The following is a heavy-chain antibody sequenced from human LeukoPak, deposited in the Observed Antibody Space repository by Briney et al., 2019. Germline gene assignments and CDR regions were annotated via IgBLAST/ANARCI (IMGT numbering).Heavy chain of an antibody. V-gene: IGHV1-2*02. CDR1: GYTFTNYD. D-gene: IGHD1-26*01. Sequence: GASVKVSCKASGYTFTNYDINWVRQAPGQGLEWMGWINPNSGGTNYAQKFQGRVTMTRDTSISTAYMELSRLRSDDTAVYYCARGSQKISGSYPLFYVYWGQGTLVTVSS. J-gene: IGHJ4*02. CDR3: ARGSQKISGSYPLFYVY. CDR2: INPNSGGT.